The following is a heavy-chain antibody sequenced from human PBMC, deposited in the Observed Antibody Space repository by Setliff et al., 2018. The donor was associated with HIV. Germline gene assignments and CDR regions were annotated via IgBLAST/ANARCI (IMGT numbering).Heavy chain of an antibody. Sequence: ASVKVSCKASGYTFTSYYMNRVRQAPGQGLEWMGIINPSGGSSTYAQKFQGRVAMTRDTSTSTVYMELSSLRSEDTAVYYCARDRVRITIFGANDASDIWGQGTMVTV. V-gene: IGHV1-46*01. D-gene: IGHD3-3*01. CDR2: INPSGGSS. CDR3: ARDRVRITIFGANDASDI. J-gene: IGHJ3*02. CDR1: GYTFTSYY.